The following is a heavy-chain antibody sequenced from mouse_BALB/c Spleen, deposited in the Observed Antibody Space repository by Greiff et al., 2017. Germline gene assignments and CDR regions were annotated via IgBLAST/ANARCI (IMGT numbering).Heavy chain of an antibody. CDR2: IWAGGST. J-gene: IGHJ3*01. V-gene: IGHV2-9*02. CDR1: GFSLTSYG. CDR3: AREALRGSWFAY. Sequence: VKLQESGPGLVAPSQSLSITCTVSGFSLTSYGVHWVRQPPGKGLEWLGVIWAGGSTNYNSALMSRLSISKDNSKSQVFLKMNSLQTDDTAMYYCAREALRGSWFAYWGQGTLVTVSA. D-gene: IGHD1-1*01.